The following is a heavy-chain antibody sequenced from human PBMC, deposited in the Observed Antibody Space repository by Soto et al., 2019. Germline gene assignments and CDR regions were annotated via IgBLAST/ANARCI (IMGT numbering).Heavy chain of an antibody. CDR3: ARGGYYDSRGYFDY. J-gene: IGHJ4*02. CDR1: GYSFTSYG. CDR2: ISDHNGNT. Sequence: GASVKVSCKAFGYSFTSYGISWVRQAPGQGLEWMGWISDHNGNTNYAQILQGRVTMTTDTSTSTAYMELRSLRSDDTAVYYCARGGYYDSRGYFDYWGQGTLVTVSS. D-gene: IGHD3-22*01. V-gene: IGHV1-18*01.